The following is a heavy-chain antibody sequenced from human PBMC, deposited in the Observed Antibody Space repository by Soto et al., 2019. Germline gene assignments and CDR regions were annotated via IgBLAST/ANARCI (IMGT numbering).Heavy chain of an antibody. V-gene: IGHV4-39*01. J-gene: IGHJ5*02. CDR2: IYYSGST. Sequence: SETLSLTCTVSGGSISSSSYYWGWIRQPPGKGLEWIGSIYYSGSTYYNPSLKSRVTISVDTSKNQFSLKLSSVTAADTAVYYCARHNGPTLWIAAAGGFDPWGQGTLVTVSS. CDR3: ARHNGPTLWIAAAGGFDP. CDR1: GGSISSSSYY. D-gene: IGHD6-13*01.